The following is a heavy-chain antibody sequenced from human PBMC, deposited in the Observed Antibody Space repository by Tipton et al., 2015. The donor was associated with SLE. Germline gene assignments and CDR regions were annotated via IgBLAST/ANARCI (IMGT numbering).Heavy chain of an antibody. J-gene: IGHJ4*02. CDR3: ARDEYRYDATGYHLLGHFDF. CDR1: GGSISSNY. V-gene: IGHV4-59*12. CDR2: ISDRGGT. Sequence: TLSLTCSVSGGSISSNYWIWIRQPPGKGLEWIGYISDRGGTNYNPSLKSRVTISVDTSKNQFSLKLSSVTAADTAVYYCARDEYRYDATGYHLLGHFDFWGQGTLVTVSA. D-gene: IGHD3-22*01.